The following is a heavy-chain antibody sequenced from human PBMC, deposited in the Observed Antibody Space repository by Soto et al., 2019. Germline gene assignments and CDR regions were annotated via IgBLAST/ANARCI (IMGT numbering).Heavy chain of an antibody. CDR1: GFSLSTSGVG. J-gene: IGHJ6*03. V-gene: IGHV2-5*02. Sequence: QITLKESGPTLVKPTQTLTLTCTFSGFSLSTSGVGVGWIRQPPGKALEWLALIYWDDDKRYSPSLKSRLTITNDSSNNHVVLTTTNIDPLDTATYYCAHTYSNYEDYYYYMDVWGKGTTVTVSS. CDR3: AHTYSNYEDYYYYMDV. D-gene: IGHD4-4*01. CDR2: IYWDDDK.